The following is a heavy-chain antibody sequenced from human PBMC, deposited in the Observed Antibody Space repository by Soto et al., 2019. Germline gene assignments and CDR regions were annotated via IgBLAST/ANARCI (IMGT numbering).Heavy chain of an antibody. D-gene: IGHD6-6*01. V-gene: IGHV1-8*01. Sequence: GASVKVSCKASVYTFTTYDINWVRQATGHGLEWMGWMNPNSRNTGYAQKFQGRVTMTSNTSISTAYMELSSLRSEDTAVYYCARQTSSSSPDYYYYYGMDVWGQGTTVTVSS. CDR3: ARQTSSSSPDYYYYYGMDV. CDR2: MNPNSRNT. J-gene: IGHJ6*02. CDR1: VYTFTTYD.